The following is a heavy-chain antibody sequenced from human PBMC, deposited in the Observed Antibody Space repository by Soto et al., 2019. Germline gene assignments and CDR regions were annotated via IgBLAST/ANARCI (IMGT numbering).Heavy chain of an antibody. CDR2: INHSRST. Sequence: TLSLTCALSGRSISRSNWWSWGRQPTGKGQEWIGEINHSRSTNYNPSLKSRVTISVDKSKNQSSLKLSSVTAADTAVYYCASRIYYYFGMDVWGQGTTVTVSS. CDR3: ASRIYYYFGMDV. V-gene: IGHV4-4*02. CDR1: GRSISRSNW. J-gene: IGHJ6*02. D-gene: IGHD3-3*02.